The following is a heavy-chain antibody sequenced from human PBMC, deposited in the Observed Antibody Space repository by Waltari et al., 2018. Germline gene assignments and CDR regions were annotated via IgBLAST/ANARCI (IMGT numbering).Heavy chain of an antibody. J-gene: IGHJ4*02. Sequence: LQLQESGAGLVKPSETLSLTCTVSGGSISSRSYYWGWIRQPPGKGLEWIGSIYYSGSTYYNPSLKSRVTISVDTSKNQFSLKLSSVTAADTAVYYCARDHPLREPYWGQGTLVTVSS. CDR3: ARDHPLREPY. CDR1: GGSISSRSYY. V-gene: IGHV4-39*07. CDR2: IYYSGST.